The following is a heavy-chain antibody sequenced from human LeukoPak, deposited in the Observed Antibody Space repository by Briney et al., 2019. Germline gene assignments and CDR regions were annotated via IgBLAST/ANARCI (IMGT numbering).Heavy chain of an antibody. CDR1: GFTFSSYA. D-gene: IGHD2-2*01. J-gene: IGHJ4*02. Sequence: PGGSPRLSCSASGFTFSSYAMHWVRQAPGKGLEYVSAISSNGGRTFYADSVKGRFSISRDNSKNTLFLQMSSLRAEDTAVYYCVKEVCSSTSCSFDYWGQGTLVTVSS. CDR3: VKEVCSSTSCSFDY. V-gene: IGHV3-64D*06. CDR2: ISSNGGRT.